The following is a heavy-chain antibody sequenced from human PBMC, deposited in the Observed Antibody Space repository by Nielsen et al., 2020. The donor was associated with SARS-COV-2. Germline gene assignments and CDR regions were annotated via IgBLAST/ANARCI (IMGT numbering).Heavy chain of an antibody. J-gene: IGHJ6*02. CDR1: GFTFNSYA. CDR2: ISGNGGTT. CDR3: ANGGYRNYYYGMDV. Sequence: GGSLRLSCAASGFTFNSYAMSWVRQAPGKGLEWVSAISGNGGTTHYADSVKGRFTISRDNSKNTLYLQMSTLRDEDTAVYYCANGGYRNYYYGMDVWGQGTTVTVSS. D-gene: IGHD1-26*01. V-gene: IGHV3-23*01.